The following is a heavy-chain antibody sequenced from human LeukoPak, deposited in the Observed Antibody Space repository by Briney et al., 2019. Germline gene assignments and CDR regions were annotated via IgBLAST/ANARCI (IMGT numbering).Heavy chain of an antibody. J-gene: IGHJ4*02. CDR2: ILDDGSNE. CDR3: ARDRASLAAAGIDY. CDR1: GFTLSSYG. D-gene: IGHD6-13*01. Sequence: GGSLRLSCAASGFTLSSYGMHWVRQAPGMGLEWVSAILDDGSNEYYAVSVKGRFTISRDNSMNTLYLQMNSLRAEDTAVYYCARDRASLAAAGIDYWGQGTLVTVSS. V-gene: IGHV3-30*03.